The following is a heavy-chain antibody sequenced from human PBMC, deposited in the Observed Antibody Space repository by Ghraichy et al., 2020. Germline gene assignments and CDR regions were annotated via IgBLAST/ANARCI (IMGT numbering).Heavy chain of an antibody. CDR2: IKTDGSNK. J-gene: IGHJ4*02. CDR1: GFNFANYG. Sequence: GALRLSCATSGFNFANYGMRWVRQPPGKGPEWVSAIKTDGSNKHYADSVNGRFTISRDNSRNTVYLQMNSLRAEDTAIYYCATQLWDSNNWGQGTLVTVSS. V-gene: IGHV3-23*05. D-gene: IGHD5-24*01. CDR3: ATQLWDSNN.